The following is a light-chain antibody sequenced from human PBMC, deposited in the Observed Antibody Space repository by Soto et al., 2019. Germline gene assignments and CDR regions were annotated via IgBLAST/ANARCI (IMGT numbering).Light chain of an antibody. CDR3: SSYTSSSTLSYV. J-gene: IGLJ1*01. CDR2: EVS. Sequence: QSVLTQPASVSGSPGQSITISCTGTSSDVGGYNYVSWYQQHPDKAPKLMIYEVSNRPSGVSNRFSGSKSDNTASLTISGLQAEDEADYYCSSYTSSSTLSYVFGTGTKLTVL. CDR1: SSDVGGYNY. V-gene: IGLV2-14*01.